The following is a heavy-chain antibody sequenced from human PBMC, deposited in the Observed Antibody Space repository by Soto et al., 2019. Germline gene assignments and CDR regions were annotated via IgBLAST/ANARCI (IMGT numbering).Heavy chain of an antibody. CDR3: ARRYGGNLDY. D-gene: IGHD1-26*01. Sequence: SETLSLTCTVSGGSISSSRCHWGWIRQPPGKGLEWIASIKYSGTTFYNPSLKSRVTISVDTSKNQFSLKLSSVTAADTAVYYCARRYGGNLDYWGQGTLVTVSS. J-gene: IGHJ4*02. V-gene: IGHV4-39*07. CDR1: GGSISSSRCH. CDR2: IKYSGTT.